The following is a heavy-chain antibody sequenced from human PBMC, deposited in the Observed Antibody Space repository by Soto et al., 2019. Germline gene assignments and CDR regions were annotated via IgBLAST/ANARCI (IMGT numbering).Heavy chain of an antibody. CDR2: ISSNGGST. J-gene: IGHJ3*02. V-gene: IGHV3-64*01. CDR3: ARALGYAFDI. CDR1: RFTFSSYA. D-gene: IGHD7-27*01. Sequence: GSLRLSCEASRFTFSSYAIHWVRQAPGKGLEYVSAISSNGGSTYYANSVKGRFTISRDNSKNTLYLQMGSLRAEDMAVYYCARALGYAFDIWGQGTMVTVSS.